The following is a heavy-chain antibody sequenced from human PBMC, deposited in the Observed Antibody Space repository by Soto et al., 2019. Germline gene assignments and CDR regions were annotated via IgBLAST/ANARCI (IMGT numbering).Heavy chain of an antibody. J-gene: IGHJ6*02. CDR3: AKDISGSGSYRSYYYYGMVV. CDR1: GFTFDDYT. V-gene: IGHV3-43*01. D-gene: IGHD3-10*01. CDR2: ISWDGGST. Sequence: GGSLRLSCAASGFTFDDYTMHWVRQAPGKGLEWVSLISWDGGSTYYADSVKGRFTISRDNSKNSLYLQMNSLRTEDTALYYCAKDISGSGSYRSYYYYGMVVWGQGTTVTVSS.